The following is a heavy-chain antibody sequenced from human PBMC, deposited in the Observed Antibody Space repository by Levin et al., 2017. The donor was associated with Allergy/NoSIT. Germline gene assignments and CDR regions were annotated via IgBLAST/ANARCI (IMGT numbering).Heavy chain of an antibody. CDR1: GYTFTAYY. Sequence: ASVKVSCQSIGYTFTAYYLHWVRQAPGQGLEWMGWINPDSGATRYGHNSQGRVIMTRDTSINTAYLELTSLTSDDTAVYFCVRGRGRDYGTSVVRDDYWGQGTLVTVSS. CDR2: INPDSGAT. CDR3: VRGRGRDYGTSVVRDDY. D-gene: IGHD3-10*01. V-gene: IGHV1-2*02. J-gene: IGHJ4*02.